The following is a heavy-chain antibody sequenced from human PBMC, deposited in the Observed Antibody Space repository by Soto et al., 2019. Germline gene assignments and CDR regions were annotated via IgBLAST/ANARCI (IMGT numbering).Heavy chain of an antibody. CDR1: GYSVSNDNYY. CDR3: ARSQRGRTAFTFDY. V-gene: IGHV4-61*01. J-gene: IGHJ4*02. CDR2: IYYSGTT. Sequence: SETLSLTCGFSGYSVSNDNYYLRWLRPPPGKGLEWIGYIYYSGTTNYNSYLKSRLSLSVDMSKNQFSLKLASVTAADTAVYFCARSQRGRTAFTFDYWGQGDLVPVS. D-gene: IGHD3-16*01.